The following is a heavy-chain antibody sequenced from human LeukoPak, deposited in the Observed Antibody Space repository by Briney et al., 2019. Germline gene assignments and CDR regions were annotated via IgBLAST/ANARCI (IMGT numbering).Heavy chain of an antibody. CDR2: IYSDNT. CDR3: TRGTDGLWDF. Sequence: GGSLRLSCAASGFTFSSYAMSWVRQAPGKGLEWVSFIYSDNTHYSDSVKGRFTISRGSSKNTLYLQMNSLRAEDTAVYYCTRGTDGLWDFWGQGTLVTVSS. D-gene: IGHD2-8*01. CDR1: GFTFSSYA. V-gene: IGHV3-53*01. J-gene: IGHJ4*02.